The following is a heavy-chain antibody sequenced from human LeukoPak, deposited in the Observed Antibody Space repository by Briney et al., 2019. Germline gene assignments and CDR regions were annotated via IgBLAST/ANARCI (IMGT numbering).Heavy chain of an antibody. D-gene: IGHD3-22*01. J-gene: IGHJ4*02. CDR2: INPNSGGT. CDR1: GYTFTGYY. CDR3: ARAYYYDSSGYFDS. V-gene: IGHV1-2*02. Sequence: ASVKVSCKASGYTFTGYYMHWVRQAPGQGLEWMGWINPNSGGTNYAQKVQGRVTMTRDTSISTAYMELSRLRSDDTAVYYCARAYYYDSSGYFDSWGQGTLVTVSS.